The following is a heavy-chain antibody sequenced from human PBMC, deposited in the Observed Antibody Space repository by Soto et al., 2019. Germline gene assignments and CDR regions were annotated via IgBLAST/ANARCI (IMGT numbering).Heavy chain of an antibody. J-gene: IGHJ6*03. V-gene: IGHV1-69*08. D-gene: IGHD2-2*03. Sequence: QVQLVQSGAEVKKPGSSVKVSCKASGGTFSSYTISWVRQAPGQGLEWMGRIIPILGIANYAQKFQGRVTITADKSTSTAYMELSSLRSEDTAVYYCARDLRGFCSSTSCPPPYYYYYMDVWGKGTTVTVSS. CDR2: IIPILGIA. CDR3: ARDLRGFCSSTSCPPPYYYYYMDV. CDR1: GGTFSSYT.